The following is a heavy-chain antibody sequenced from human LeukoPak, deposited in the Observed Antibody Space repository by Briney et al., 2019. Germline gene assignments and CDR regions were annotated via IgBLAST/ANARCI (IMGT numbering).Heavy chain of an antibody. J-gene: IGHJ3*02. D-gene: IGHD2-2*01. V-gene: IGHV3-21*01. CDR1: GFTFSSYS. Sequence: NPGGSLRLSCAASGFTFSSYSMNWVRPAPGKGLEWVSSISSSSSYIYYADSVKGRFTISRDNAKNSLYLQMNSLRAEDTAVYYCASPAAMVAFDIWGQGTMVTVSS. CDR2: ISSSSSYI. CDR3: ASPAAMVAFDI.